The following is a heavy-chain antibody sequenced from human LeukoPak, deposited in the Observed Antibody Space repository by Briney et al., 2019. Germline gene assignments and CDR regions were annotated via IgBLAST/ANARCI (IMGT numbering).Heavy chain of an antibody. D-gene: IGHD5-24*01. CDR3: SRDTYGYLPDIGFGV. CDR2: TASKIHGGLI. CDR1: GVTFADYA. Sequence: GGSLRLSCTASGVTFADYALSWFRQAPGKGLEWVGFTASKIHGGLIEYAAPVKGRFTISRDDYRSIAYLEMNSLKTEETAVYYCSRDTYGYLPDIGFGVWGEGTTVIDSS. V-gene: IGHV3-49*03. J-gene: IGHJ6*04.